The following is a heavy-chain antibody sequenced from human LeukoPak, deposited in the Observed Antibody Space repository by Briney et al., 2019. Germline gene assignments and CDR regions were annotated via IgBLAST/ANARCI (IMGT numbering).Heavy chain of an antibody. J-gene: IGHJ4*02. CDR2: ISYDGSNK. CDR3: AKDLEGSGGFDY. CDR1: GFTFSSYG. V-gene: IGHV3-30*18. D-gene: IGHD6-25*01. Sequence: PGGSLRLSCAASGFTFSSYGMHWVRQAPGKGLEWVAVISYDGSNKYYADSVKGRFTISRDNSKNTLYLQMNSLRAEDTAVYYCAKDLEGSGGFDYWGQGTLVTVSS.